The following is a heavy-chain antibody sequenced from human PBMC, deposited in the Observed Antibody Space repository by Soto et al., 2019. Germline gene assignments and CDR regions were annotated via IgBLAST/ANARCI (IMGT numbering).Heavy chain of an antibody. J-gene: IGHJ4*02. V-gene: IGHV1-69*01. D-gene: IGHD5-12*01. Sequence: QVQLVQSGAEVKKPGSSVKVSCKASGGTFSSYAISWVRQAPGQGLEWMGGITPIFGTANYAQKFQGRVTITADESTSTASMELSRLRSEDTALYYCERDPLSFGGYDYSRFDYWCQGTLVTVSS. CDR2: ITPIFGTA. CDR3: ERDPLSFGGYDYSRFDY. CDR1: GGTFSSYA.